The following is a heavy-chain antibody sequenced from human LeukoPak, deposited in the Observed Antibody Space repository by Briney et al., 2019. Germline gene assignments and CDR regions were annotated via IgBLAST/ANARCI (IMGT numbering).Heavy chain of an antibody. CDR3: ARGSYSSSWYADY. CDR1: GFTFSDYY. V-gene: IGHV3-11*04. CDR2: ISSSGSTI. D-gene: IGHD6-13*01. Sequence: PGGSLRLSCATSGFTFSDYYMSWIRQAPGKGLEWVSYISSSGSTIYYADSVKGRFTISRDNAKNSLYLQMNSLRAEDTAVYYCARGSYSSSWYADYWGQGTLVTVSS. J-gene: IGHJ4*02.